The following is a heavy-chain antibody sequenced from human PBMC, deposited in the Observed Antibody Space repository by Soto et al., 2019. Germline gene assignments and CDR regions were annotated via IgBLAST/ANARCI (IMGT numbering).Heavy chain of an antibody. CDR1: GYSISSGYY. CDR3: ARGGHCSSTSCHVYYYYYGMDV. J-gene: IGHJ6*02. CDR2: IYHSGST. V-gene: IGHV4-38-2*01. D-gene: IGHD2-2*01. Sequence: LSETLSLTCAVSGYSISSGYYWGWIRQPPGKGLEWIGSIYHSGSTYYNPSLKSRVTISVDTSKNQFSLKLSSVTAADTAVYYCARGGHCSSTSCHVYYYYYGMDVWGQGTTVTVSS.